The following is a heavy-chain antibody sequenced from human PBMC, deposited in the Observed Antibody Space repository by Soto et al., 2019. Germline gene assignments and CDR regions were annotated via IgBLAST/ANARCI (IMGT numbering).Heavy chain of an antibody. J-gene: IGHJ6*02. V-gene: IGHV1-69*06. CDR1: GGTFNNYA. CDR2: IIPMFGST. D-gene: IGHD1-20*01. Sequence: QVQLVQSGAEVKEPGSSVKVSCKASGGTFNNYAISWVRQAPGQGLEWMGGIIPMFGSTVYAPQFQGRVTITADRSTSIAFTQLTSLRSEDTALYFCTRITAPYYYYGMDVWGQGTAVTVSS. CDR3: TRITAPYYYYGMDV.